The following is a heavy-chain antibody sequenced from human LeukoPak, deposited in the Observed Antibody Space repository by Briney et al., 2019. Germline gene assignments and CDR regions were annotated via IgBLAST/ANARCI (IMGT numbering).Heavy chain of an antibody. CDR2: IYHSGST. CDR1: GGSISSSGYY. J-gene: IGHJ4*02. Sequence: SETLSLTCTVSGGSISSSGYYWGWIRQPPGKGLEWIGSIYHSGSTYYNPSLKSRVTISVDTSKNQFSLKLSSVTAADTAVYYCARPRGYSCGYIDYWGQGTLVTVSS. V-gene: IGHV4-39*01. CDR3: ARPRGYSCGYIDY. D-gene: IGHD5-18*01.